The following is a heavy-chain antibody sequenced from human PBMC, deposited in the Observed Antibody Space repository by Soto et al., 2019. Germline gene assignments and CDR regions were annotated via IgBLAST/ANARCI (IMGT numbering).Heavy chain of an antibody. Sequence: ASVKVSCKASGYTFTSYYMHWVRQAPGQGLEWMGIINPSGGSTSYAQKFQGRVTMTRDTSTSTVYMELSSLRSEDTAVYYCARAPYYYDSSGYYSSYYFGYWGQGTLVTVSS. CDR3: ARAPYYYDSSGYYSSYYFGY. V-gene: IGHV1-46*01. CDR2: INPSGGST. J-gene: IGHJ4*02. D-gene: IGHD3-22*01. CDR1: GYTFTSYY.